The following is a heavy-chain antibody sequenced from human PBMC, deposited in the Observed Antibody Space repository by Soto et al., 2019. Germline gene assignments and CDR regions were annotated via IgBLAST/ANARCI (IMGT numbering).Heavy chain of an antibody. J-gene: IGHJ6*02. V-gene: IGHV1-69*12. CDR1: GGTFSSYA. CDR3: ARHVPAAGYYYGMDV. D-gene: IGHD2-2*01. CDR2: IIPIFGTP. Sequence: QVQLVQSGAEVKRPGSSVKVSCKASGGTFSSYAISWVRQAPGQGLEWMGGIIPIFGTPNYAQKFQGRVTFTADESTSTAYMELSSLRSEDTAVYYCARHVPAAGYYYGMDVWGQGTTVTASS.